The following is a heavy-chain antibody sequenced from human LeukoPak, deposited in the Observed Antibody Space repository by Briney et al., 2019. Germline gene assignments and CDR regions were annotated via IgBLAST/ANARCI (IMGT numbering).Heavy chain of an antibody. CDR1: GFTFSTCA. J-gene: IGHJ5*02. Sequence: GGSLRLSCAASGFTFSTCAMHWVRQAPGKGLEWVAFIRYDGNNKNYADSVKGRFTISRDNSKDTLFLQMNSLRPEDTAVYYRAKGDDYGANTHLPKYNWFDPWGQGTLVTVSS. CDR2: IRYDGNNK. V-gene: IGHV3-30*02. CDR3: AKGDDYGANTHLPKYNWFDP. D-gene: IGHD4-23*01.